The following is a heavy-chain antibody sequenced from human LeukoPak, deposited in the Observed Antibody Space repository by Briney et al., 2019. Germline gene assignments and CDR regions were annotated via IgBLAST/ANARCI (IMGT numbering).Heavy chain of an antibody. V-gene: IGHV3-30*02. J-gene: IGHJ4*02. D-gene: IGHD3-22*01. CDR2: ISFDGSKE. CDR1: GFTFSSYG. CDR3: AKERRGYYSEY. Sequence: PGGSLRLSCAASGFTFSSYGMHWVRQAPGKGLEWVALISFDGSKEYYADSVKGRFTISRDKSKNTLHLQMNNLRAEDTAVYYCAKERRGYYSEYWGQGTQVTVSS.